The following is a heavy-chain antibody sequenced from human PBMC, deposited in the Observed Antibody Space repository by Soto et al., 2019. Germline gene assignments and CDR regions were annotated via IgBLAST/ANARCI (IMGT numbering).Heavy chain of an antibody. D-gene: IGHD6-13*01. Sequence: SVKVSCKASGFTFTSPAVQWVRQARGQRLEWIGWIVVGSGNTNYAQKFQERVTITRDMSTSTAYMELSSLRSEDTAVYYCAAVGTLIYYYYYGMDVWGQGTTVTVSS. CDR1: GFTFTSPA. CDR3: AAVGTLIYYYYYGMDV. V-gene: IGHV1-58*01. CDR2: IVVGSGNT. J-gene: IGHJ6*02.